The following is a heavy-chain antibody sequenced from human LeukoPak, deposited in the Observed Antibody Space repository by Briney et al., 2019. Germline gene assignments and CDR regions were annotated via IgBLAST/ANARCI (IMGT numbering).Heavy chain of an antibody. CDR3: H. V-gene: IGHV3-74*01. CDR1: GFTFSTYW. CDR2: IKSDGST. Sequence: GGSLRLSCAASGFTFSTYWMHWVRQAPGKGLVWVSRIKSDGSTNYADSVKGRFTLSRDNAKNTVSLQMNSLRPEDTGVYYRHWGQGTLVTVSS. J-gene: IGHJ1*01.